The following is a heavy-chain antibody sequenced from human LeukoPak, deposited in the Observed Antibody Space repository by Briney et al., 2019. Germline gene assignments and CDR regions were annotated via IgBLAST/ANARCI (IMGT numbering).Heavy chain of an antibody. D-gene: IGHD3-10*01. J-gene: IGHJ4*02. CDR2: ISSTSSTI. V-gene: IGHV3-48*02. CDR1: GFTFGSYS. CDR3: ARDYIWAYDY. Sequence: GGSLRLSCAASGFTFGSYSMNWVRQAPGKGLEWVSYISSTSSTIYYADSVKGRFTISRDNAKNSLFLQMNSRRDDDTAVYFCARDYIWAYDYWGQGTLVTVSS.